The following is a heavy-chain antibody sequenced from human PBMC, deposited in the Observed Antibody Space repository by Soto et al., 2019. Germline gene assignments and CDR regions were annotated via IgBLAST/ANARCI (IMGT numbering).Heavy chain of an antibody. CDR3: ARGEDAFFYYGLDV. CDR1: GGSITSSY. Sequence: TSETLSLTCTVSGGSITSSYWSWIRRPPGKGLEWIAYIYDTGISGYTPSTSYNPSLKSRVTMSVDTSKSQFSLKLTSVTAAYTAGYYCARGEDAFFYYGLDVWGQGITVTVSS. V-gene: IGHV4-59*01. CDR2: IYDTGISGYTPST. J-gene: IGHJ6*02.